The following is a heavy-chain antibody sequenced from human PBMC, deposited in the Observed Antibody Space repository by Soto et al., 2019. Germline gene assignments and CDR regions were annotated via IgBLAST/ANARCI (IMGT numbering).Heavy chain of an antibody. J-gene: IGHJ4*02. CDR2: MNPNSDNT. CDR3: VRVKYILNVPEAIDS. Sequence: QVQLVQSGAEVRKPGASVKVSCKASGYTFTSYDINWLRQTTGEGLVWMGWMNPNSDNTIYAPKFQGRVTMTRNTSTNTAYMELRSLTSDDTAVYYCVRVKYILNVPEAIDSWGQGALVTVSS. D-gene: IGHD6-6*01. V-gene: IGHV1-8*01. CDR1: GYTFTSYD.